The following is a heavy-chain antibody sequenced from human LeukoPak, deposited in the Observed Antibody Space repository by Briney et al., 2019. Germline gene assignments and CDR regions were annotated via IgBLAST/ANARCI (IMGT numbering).Heavy chain of an antibody. CDR1: GFTFSSYG. V-gene: IGHV3-33*06. CDR3: AKEIQQWLVAPDAFDI. D-gene: IGHD6-19*01. CDR2: IWYDGSNK. J-gene: IGHJ3*02. Sequence: GGSLRLSSAASGFTFSSYGMHWVRQAPGKGLEWVAVIWYDGSNKYYADSVKGRFTISRDNSKNTLYLQMNSLRAEDTAVYYCAKEIQQWLVAPDAFDIWGQGTMVTVSS.